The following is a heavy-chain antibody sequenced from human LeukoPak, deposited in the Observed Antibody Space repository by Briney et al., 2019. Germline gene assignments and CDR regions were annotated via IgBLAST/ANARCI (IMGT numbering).Heavy chain of an antibody. V-gene: IGHV1-69*05. CDR1: GGTFSSYA. J-gene: IGHJ4*02. D-gene: IGHD1-26*01. CDR3: ARDLRYSGSYYVAY. CDR2: IIPIFGTA. Sequence: SVKVSCKASGGTFSSYAISWVRQAPGQRLEWMGRIIPIFGTANYAQKFQGRVTITTDESTSTAYMELSRLRSDDTAVYYCARDLRYSGSYYVAYWGQGTLVTVSS.